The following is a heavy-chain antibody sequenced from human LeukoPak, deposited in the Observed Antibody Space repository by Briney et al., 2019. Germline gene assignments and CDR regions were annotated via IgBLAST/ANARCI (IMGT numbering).Heavy chain of an antibody. D-gene: IGHD6-19*01. CDR3: ARDRTRTGYSSGWYHDY. J-gene: IGHJ4*02. CDR1: GYTFTGYY. CDR2: INPNSGGT. Sequence: ASVEVSCKASGYTFTGYYMHWVRQAPGQGLGWMGWINPNSGGTNYAQKFQGRVTMTRDTSISTAYMELSRLRSDDTAVYYCARDRTRTGYSSGWYHDYWGQGTLVAVSS. V-gene: IGHV1-2*02.